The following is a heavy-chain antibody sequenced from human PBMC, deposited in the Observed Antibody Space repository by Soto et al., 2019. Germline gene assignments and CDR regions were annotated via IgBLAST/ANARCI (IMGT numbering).Heavy chain of an antibody. V-gene: IGHV1-18*01. CDR3: AREPPETPPDY. CDR2: FSSKNGNT. CDR1: GYTFSDYG. J-gene: IGHJ4*02. Sequence: QVQLVQSGADVKKPGASVKVSCKASGYTFSDYGISWVRQAPGQGLEWMGWFSSKNGNTNFAQKFRGRVTMTTDTSTSTVYMELRSLKPDDTAVYYCAREPPETPPDYWGQGTLVTVSS.